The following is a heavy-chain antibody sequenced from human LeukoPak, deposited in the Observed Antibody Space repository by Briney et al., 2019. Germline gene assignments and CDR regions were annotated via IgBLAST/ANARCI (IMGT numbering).Heavy chain of an antibody. CDR1: GFTFDDYA. D-gene: IGHD4-17*01. CDR3: AKDYGDSYGMDV. Sequence: GGSLRLSCAASGFTFDDYAMHWVRQAPGKGLELVSLISGDGGSTYYADSVKGRFTISRDNSKNSLYLQMNSLRTEDTALYYRAKDYGDSYGMDVWGQGTTVTVSS. V-gene: IGHV3-43*02. J-gene: IGHJ6*02. CDR2: ISGDGGST.